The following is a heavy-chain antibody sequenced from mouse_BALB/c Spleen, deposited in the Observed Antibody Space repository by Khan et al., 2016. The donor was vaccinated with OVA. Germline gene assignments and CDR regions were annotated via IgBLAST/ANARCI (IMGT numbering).Heavy chain of an antibody. V-gene: IGHV1-77*01. CDR3: AIRNYFGYTFAY. Sequence: QVQLQQSGAELARPGASVKLSCKASGYTFPDYYINWVKQRTGPGLEWIGEISPGSGDTYYNERFKGKANLTDDKSSSTAYMQLSSLTSEASACYFCAIRNYFGYTFAYWGQGTRVTVSA. CDR1: GYTFPDYY. CDR2: ISPGSGDT. J-gene: IGHJ3*01. D-gene: IGHD1-2*01.